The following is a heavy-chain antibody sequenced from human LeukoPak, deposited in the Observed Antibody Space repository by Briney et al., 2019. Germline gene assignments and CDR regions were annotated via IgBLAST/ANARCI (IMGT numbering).Heavy chain of an antibody. Sequence: PGGSLRLSCAASGFTFSTYSMNWVRQAPGKGLEWVSSISTSSIYIYYANSLKGRFTISRDNAKNSLYLQMISLGAEDTAVYFCAGGSGVTMIVDSFDYWGQGTLVTVSS. CDR2: ISTSSIYI. D-gene: IGHD3-22*01. J-gene: IGHJ4*02. CDR3: AGGSGVTMIVDSFDY. CDR1: GFTFSTYS. V-gene: IGHV3-21*01.